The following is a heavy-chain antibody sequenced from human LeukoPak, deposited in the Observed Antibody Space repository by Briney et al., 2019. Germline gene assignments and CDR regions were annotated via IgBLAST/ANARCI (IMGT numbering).Heavy chain of an antibody. CDR1: GFTVRSYA. D-gene: IGHD5-24*01. Sequence: GGSLRRSCAASGFTVRSYAMSWVRQAPGKGLEWVSAISGSGGSTYYADSVKGRFTISRDNPKNTLYLQMNSLRAEDTAVYYCANGYNTLDPWGQGTLVTVSS. J-gene: IGHJ5*02. CDR3: ANGYNTLDP. CDR2: ISGSGGST. V-gene: IGHV3-23*01.